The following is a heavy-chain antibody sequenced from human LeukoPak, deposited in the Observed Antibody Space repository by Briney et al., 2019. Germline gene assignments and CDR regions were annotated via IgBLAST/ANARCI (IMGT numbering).Heavy chain of an antibody. J-gene: IGHJ3*02. V-gene: IGHV1-18*04. D-gene: IGHD2-2*02. Sequence: ASVKVSCKASGYTFTSYYMHWVRQAPGQGLEWMGWISAYNGNTNYAQKLQGRVTLTTDTSTSTVYMELRSLRSDDTAVYYCARVKALYCSTTSCYRGAFDIWGQGTMVTVSS. CDR2: ISAYNGNT. CDR1: GYTFTSYY. CDR3: ARVKALYCSTTSCYRGAFDI.